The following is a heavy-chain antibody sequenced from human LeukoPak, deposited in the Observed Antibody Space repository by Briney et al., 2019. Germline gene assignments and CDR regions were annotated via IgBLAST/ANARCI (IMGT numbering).Heavy chain of an antibody. J-gene: IGHJ4*02. D-gene: IGHD4-17*01. CDR3: ARDRLYYGDYGPIDY. CDR1: GFTFSDYY. CDR2: TSSSGSTI. V-gene: IGHV3-11*04. Sequence: GGSLRLSCAASGFTFSDYYMSWIRQAPGKGLEWVSYTSSSGSTIYYADSVKGRFTISRDNAKNSLYLQMNSLRAEDTAVYYCARDRLYYGDYGPIDYWGQGTLVTVSS.